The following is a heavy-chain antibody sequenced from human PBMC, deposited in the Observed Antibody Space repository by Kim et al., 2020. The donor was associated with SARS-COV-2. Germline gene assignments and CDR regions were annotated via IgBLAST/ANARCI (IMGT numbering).Heavy chain of an antibody. CDR1: GFTFSTFA. J-gene: IGHJ6*01. V-gene: IGHV3-23*01. CDR3: QLIGVGCSCDIRAMDV. Sequence: GGSLRLSCAASGFTFSTFAMSWVRQAPGKGLEWVAVIRCDGSRTYYVDSVKGRFTISRDNSKNTLYLELNSLRAEDTAVYYCQLIGVGCSCDIRAMDV. CDR2: IRCDGSRT. D-gene: IGHD2-2*01.